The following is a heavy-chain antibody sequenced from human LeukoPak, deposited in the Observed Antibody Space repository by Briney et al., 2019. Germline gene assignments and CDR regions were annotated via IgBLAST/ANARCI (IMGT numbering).Heavy chain of an antibody. D-gene: IGHD2-21*01. CDR3: AREAYGGDYFDY. CDR2: ISAYNGNT. V-gene: IGHV1-18*01. CDR1: GYTFTSYG. Sequence: ASVEVSCKASGYTFTSYGISWVRQAPGQGLEWMGWISAYNGNTNYAQKLRGRVTMTTDTSTSTAYMELRSLRSDDTAVYYCAREAYGGDYFDYWGQGTLVTVSS. J-gene: IGHJ4*02.